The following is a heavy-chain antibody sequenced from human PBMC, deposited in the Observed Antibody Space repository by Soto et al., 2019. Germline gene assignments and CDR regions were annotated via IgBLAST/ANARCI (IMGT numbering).Heavy chain of an antibody. D-gene: IGHD2-8*01. CDR1: GFTFSGYA. CDR3: AKDRSIVLMVYAIGHDAFDI. Sequence: HPGGSLRLSCAASGFTFSGYAMSWVRQAPGKGLEWVSAISGSGGSTYYADSVKGRFTISRDNSKNTLYLQMNSLRAEDTAVYYCAKDRSIVLMVYAIGHDAFDIWGQGTMVTVSS. CDR2: ISGSGGST. J-gene: IGHJ3*02. V-gene: IGHV3-23*01.